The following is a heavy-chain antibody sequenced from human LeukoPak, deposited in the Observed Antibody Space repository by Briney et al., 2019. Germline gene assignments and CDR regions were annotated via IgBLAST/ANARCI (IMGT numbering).Heavy chain of an antibody. Sequence: ASVKVSCKASGYTFTSYGISWVRQAPGQGPEWLGWISAYNGNTHYAPQLQGRVTMTTDTSTSTAYMELRSLRSDDTAVYYCARVSLDIVATTPDYWGQGTLVTVSS. V-gene: IGHV1-18*01. J-gene: IGHJ4*02. CDR1: GYTFTSYG. CDR3: ARVSLDIVATTPDY. D-gene: IGHD5-12*01. CDR2: ISAYNGNT.